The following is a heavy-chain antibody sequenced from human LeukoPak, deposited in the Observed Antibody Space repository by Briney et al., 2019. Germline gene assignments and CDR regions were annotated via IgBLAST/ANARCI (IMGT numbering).Heavy chain of an antibody. D-gene: IGHD1-1*01. CDR2: MSYNGNNK. CDR1: GFTFINYP. Sequence: GRSLRLSCAASGFTFINYPIHWVRQAPGKGLEWMAVMSYNGNNKYYADSVKGRFTISRDNSKTTLYLQMDRLGPGDTAVYYCARGASGTFSWFDPWGQGTLVTVSS. J-gene: IGHJ5*02. V-gene: IGHV3-30-3*01. CDR3: ARGASGTFSWFDP.